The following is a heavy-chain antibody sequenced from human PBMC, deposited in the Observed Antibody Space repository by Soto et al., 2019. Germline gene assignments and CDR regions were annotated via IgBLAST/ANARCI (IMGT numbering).Heavy chain of an antibody. Sequence: QVQLVESGGGVVQPGRSLRLSCAASGFTFSSYAMHWVRQAPGKGLEWVAVISYDGSNKYYADSVKGRFTISRDNSKNTLYLQMNSLRAEDTAVYYCARETKNDYYFDYWGQGTLGTVSS. CDR2: ISYDGSNK. V-gene: IGHV3-30-3*01. D-gene: IGHD2-21*02. CDR1: GFTFSSYA. J-gene: IGHJ4*02. CDR3: ARETKNDYYFDY.